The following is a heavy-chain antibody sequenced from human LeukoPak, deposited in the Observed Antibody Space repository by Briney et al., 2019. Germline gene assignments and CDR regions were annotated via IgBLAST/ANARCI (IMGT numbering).Heavy chain of an antibody. Sequence: PGGSLRLSCAASGFTFSTSWMSWVRQAPGKGLEWVANIKQDGSEKYYVDSVKGRFTISRDNAKNSLYLQMNSLRAEDTAVYYCARDNEEDEVGCTDYWGQGTLVTVSS. CDR1: GFTFSTSW. V-gene: IGHV3-7*01. J-gene: IGHJ4*02. D-gene: IGHD1-1*01. CDR2: IKQDGSEK. CDR3: ARDNEEDEVGCTDY.